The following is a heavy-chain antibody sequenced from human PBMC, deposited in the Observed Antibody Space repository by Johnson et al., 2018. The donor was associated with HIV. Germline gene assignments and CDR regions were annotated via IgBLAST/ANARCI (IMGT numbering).Heavy chain of an antibody. D-gene: IGHD2-21*01. Sequence: VQLVESGGGLVQPGRSLRLSCAASGFTFDDYAMHWVRQAPGKGLEWVSGISWHSGSIGYADSVKGRFTIARDNAKNSLYLQMNSLRAEYTALYYCAKDIACGGDCGSHAFDIWGQGTMVTVSS. CDR1: GFTFDDYA. V-gene: IGHV3-9*01. J-gene: IGHJ3*02. CDR2: ISWHSGSI. CDR3: AKDIACGGDCGSHAFDI.